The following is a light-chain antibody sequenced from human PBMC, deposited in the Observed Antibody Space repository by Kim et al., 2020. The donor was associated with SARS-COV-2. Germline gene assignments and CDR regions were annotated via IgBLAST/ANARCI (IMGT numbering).Light chain of an antibody. CDR2: DAS. V-gene: IGKV3-11*01. CDR3: QQRSNWPIT. J-gene: IGKJ5*01. Sequence: ESVLTQSPATVSLSPGERATLSCRASQSVSSYLAWYQQKPGQAPRLLIYDASNRATGIPARFSGSGSGTDFTLTISSLEPEDFAVYYCQQRSNWPITFGQGTRLEIK. CDR1: QSVSSY.